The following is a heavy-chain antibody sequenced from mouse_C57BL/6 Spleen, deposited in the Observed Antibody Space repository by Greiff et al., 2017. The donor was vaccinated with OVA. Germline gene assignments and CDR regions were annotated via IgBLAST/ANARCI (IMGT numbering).Heavy chain of an antibody. D-gene: IGHD1-1*01. CDR3: ARFTTVVATRYVDV. CDR1: GYAFSSSW. V-gene: IGHV1-82*01. Sequence: QVQLKQSGPELVKPGASVKISCKASGYAFSSSWMNWVKQRPGKGLEWIGRIYPGDGDTNYNGKFKGKATLTADKSSSTAYMQLSSLTSEDSAVYFCARFTTVVATRYVDVWGTGTTVTVSS. J-gene: IGHJ1*03. CDR2: IYPGDGDT.